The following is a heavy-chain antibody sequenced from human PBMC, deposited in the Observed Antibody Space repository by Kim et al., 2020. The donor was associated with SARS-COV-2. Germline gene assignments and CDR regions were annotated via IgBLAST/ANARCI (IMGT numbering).Heavy chain of an antibody. J-gene: IGHJ6*02. D-gene: IGHD5-18*01. Sequence: SQGRVTITRDTSASTAYMELSSLRSEDTAVYYCARSPLHIRIQQPYGMDVWGQGTTVTVSS. V-gene: IGHV1-3*01. CDR3: ARSPLHIRIQQPYGMDV.